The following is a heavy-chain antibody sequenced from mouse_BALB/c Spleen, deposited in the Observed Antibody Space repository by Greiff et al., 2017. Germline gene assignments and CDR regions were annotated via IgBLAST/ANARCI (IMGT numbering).Heavy chain of an antibody. CDR2: ISYSGST. V-gene: IGHV3-8*02. CDR1: GDSITSGY. D-gene: IGHD2-14*01. Sequence: DVKLQESGPSLVKPSQTLSLTCSVTGDSITSGYWNWIRKFPGNKLEYMGYISYSGSTYYNPSLKSRISITRDTSKNQYYLQLNSVTTEDTATYYCARGDYRYYYAMDYWGQGTSVTVSS. J-gene: IGHJ4*01. CDR3: ARGDYRYYYAMDY.